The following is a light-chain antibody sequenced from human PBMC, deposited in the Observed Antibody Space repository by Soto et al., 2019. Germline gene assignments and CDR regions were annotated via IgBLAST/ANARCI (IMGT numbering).Light chain of an antibody. V-gene: IGLV1-51*01. Sequence: QSVLTRPPSVSAAPGRKVTISCSGSSSNIAVNSVSWYQQLPRTAPRLLIYDDNKRPSGIPDRFSGSKSGTSATLGITGLQTGDEADYYCGTWDTNLSVVFGGGTKLTVL. CDR1: SSNIAVNS. CDR3: GTWDTNLSVV. J-gene: IGLJ3*02. CDR2: DDN.